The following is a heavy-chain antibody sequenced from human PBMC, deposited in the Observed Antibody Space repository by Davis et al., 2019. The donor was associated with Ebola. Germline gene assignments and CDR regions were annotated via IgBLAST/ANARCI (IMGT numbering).Heavy chain of an antibody. J-gene: IGHJ5*02. Sequence: MPSEPLSLTCDVHGGSFNDYFWSWIRQPPGKGLEWIGEISHSGSTDYNPSLKSRATISVNTANNQFSLKLNSLTAADTAVYYCARTTKTSISDSGLGYTYLDPWGQGSLVTVSS. CDR1: GGSFNDYF. CDR2: ISHSGST. CDR3: ARTTKTSISDSGLGYTYLDP. D-gene: IGHD5-18*01. V-gene: IGHV4-34*01.